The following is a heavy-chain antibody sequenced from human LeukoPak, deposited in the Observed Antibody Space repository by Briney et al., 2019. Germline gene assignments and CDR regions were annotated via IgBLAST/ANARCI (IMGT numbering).Heavy chain of an antibody. CDR2: IYYSGST. CDR3: ARHAPIAAAHNWFDP. CDR1: GGSISSGGYS. Sequence: SETLSLTCAVSGGSISSGGYSWSWIRQPPGKGLEWIGYIYYSGSTYCNPSLKSRVTISVDTSKNQFSLKLSSVTAADTAVYYCARHAPIAAAHNWFDPWGQGTLVTVSS. D-gene: IGHD6-13*01. V-gene: IGHV4-30-4*07. J-gene: IGHJ5*02.